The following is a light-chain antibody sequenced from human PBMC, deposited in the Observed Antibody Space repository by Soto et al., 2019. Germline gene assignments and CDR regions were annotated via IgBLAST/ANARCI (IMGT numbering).Light chain of an antibody. CDR3: MKSVQLPIT. CDR2: EVS. CDR1: QSLLLGDGKTY. Sequence: DVLMPKTPTSLSVTPGTPASISCKSHQSLLLGDGKTYLYWYLQKSGQPKQLLIYEVSNRFSGVPDRFSGSGSGTDFTLKISRVEAEEVGVYYCMKSVQLPITVGQGTRLEIK. V-gene: IGKV2D-29*01. J-gene: IGKJ5*01.